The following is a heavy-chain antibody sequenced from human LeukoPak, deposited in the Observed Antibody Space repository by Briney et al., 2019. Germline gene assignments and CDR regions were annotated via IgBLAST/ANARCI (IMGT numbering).Heavy chain of an antibody. V-gene: IGHV1-46*01. CDR1: GYTLINYY. CDR2: INPSGGST. D-gene: IGHD3-10*02. Sequence: ASVKVSCKASGYTLINYYMHWVRQAPGQGLEWMGIINPSGGSTSCGQKFQGRVTMTRDMSTSTFYMELSSLRFEDTAVYYCARGPHRRTYDRDNWFDPWGQGTLVTVSS. CDR3: ARGPHRRTYDRDNWFDP. J-gene: IGHJ5*02.